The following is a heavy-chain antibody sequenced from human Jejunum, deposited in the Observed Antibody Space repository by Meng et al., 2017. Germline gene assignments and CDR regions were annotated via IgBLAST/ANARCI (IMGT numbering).Heavy chain of an antibody. CDR2: ISHNGSNK. V-gene: IGHV3-30*01. J-gene: IGHJ5*01. Sequence: GESLKISCAASGFTFSSYVMYWVRQAPGQGREFVALISHNGSNKYYADSVKGRCTISRDNSQNTLLLQMDSLRGDDTAVYYCARGRVTYSTASALGSWGQGNLVT. CDR3: ARGRVTYSTASALGS. D-gene: IGHD6-13*01. CDR1: GFTFSSYV.